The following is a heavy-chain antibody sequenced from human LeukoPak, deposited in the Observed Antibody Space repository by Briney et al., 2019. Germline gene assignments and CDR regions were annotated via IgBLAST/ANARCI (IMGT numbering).Heavy chain of an antibody. CDR3: ATAPRLIEAAGYDY. Sequence: GASVKVSCKASGYSFTSYAMNWVRQAPGQGLEWMGWINTNTGNPTYAQGFTGRFVLSLDTSVSTAYLQISSLKAEDTAVYYCATAPRLIEAAGYDYWGQGTLVTVSS. J-gene: IGHJ4*02. D-gene: IGHD6-13*01. V-gene: IGHV7-4-1*02. CDR2: INTNTGNP. CDR1: GYSFTSYA.